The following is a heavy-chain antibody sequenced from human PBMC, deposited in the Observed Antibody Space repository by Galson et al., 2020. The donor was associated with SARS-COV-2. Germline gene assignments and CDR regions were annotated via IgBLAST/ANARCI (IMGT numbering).Heavy chain of an antibody. V-gene: IGHV4-59*08. J-gene: IGHJ4*02. D-gene: IGHD1-1*01. Sequence: SETLSLTCTVSGGSISSYYWSWIRQPPGKGLEWIGYVYYSGTTNYNPSLKSRVTISVDTSKNQFSLKLSSVTAADTAVYYCARLSGTTETFDYWGQGTLVTVSS. CDR1: GGSISSYY. CDR3: ARLSGTTETFDY. CDR2: VYYSGTT.